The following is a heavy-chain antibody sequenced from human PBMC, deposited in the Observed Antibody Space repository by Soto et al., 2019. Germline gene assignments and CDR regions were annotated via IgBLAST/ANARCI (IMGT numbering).Heavy chain of an antibody. CDR2: IDYSGST. D-gene: IGHD1-26*01. V-gene: IGHV4-39*01. CDR3: VRLKNVAGGDFDF. Sequence: QLQLQESGPGLVKPSETLSLTCTVSGGSISSSSHHWGWIRQPPGKGLEWIGTIDYSGSTYYNPSLMSRVSLSEDTSKNVFSLKLSSVAAANTAVYFCVRLKNVAGGDFDFWGQGTLVTFSS. CDR1: GGSISSSSHH. J-gene: IGHJ4*02.